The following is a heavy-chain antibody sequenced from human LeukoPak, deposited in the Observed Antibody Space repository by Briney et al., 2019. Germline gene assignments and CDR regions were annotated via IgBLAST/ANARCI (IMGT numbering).Heavy chain of an antibody. J-gene: IGHJ4*02. D-gene: IGHD1-1*01. Sequence: GGSLRLSCAASGFTFDDYAMHWVRQAPGKGLEWVSGISWNSGSIGYADSVKGRFTISRDNAKNSLYLQMNSLRAEDTALYYCAKDRGWNDGFDYWGQGTLVTVSS. CDR3: AKDRGWNDGFDY. CDR2: ISWNSGSI. CDR1: GFTFDDYA. V-gene: IGHV3-9*01.